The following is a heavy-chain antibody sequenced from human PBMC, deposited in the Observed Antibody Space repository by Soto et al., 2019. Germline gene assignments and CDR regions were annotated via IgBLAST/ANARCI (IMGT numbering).Heavy chain of an antibody. CDR2: IYYSGST. D-gene: IGHD6-13*01. CDR3: ARDRDSSSYFNWCGP. Sequence: SETLSLTCTVSGGSISSYYWSWIRQPPGKGLEWIGYIYYSGSTNYNPSLKSRVTISVDTSKNQFSLKLSSVTAADTAVYYGARDRDSSSYFNWCGPWGQGTRVTVSS. J-gene: IGHJ5*02. CDR1: GGSISSYY. V-gene: IGHV4-59*01.